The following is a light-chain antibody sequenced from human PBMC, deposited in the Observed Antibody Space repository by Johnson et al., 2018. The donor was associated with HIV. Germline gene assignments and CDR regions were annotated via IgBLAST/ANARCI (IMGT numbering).Light chain of an antibody. CDR1: SSNIGNNY. CDR2: DNN. J-gene: IGLJ1*01. CDR3: GTWDSSLSAGI. V-gene: IGLV1-51*01. Sequence: QPVLTQPPSVSAAPGQKVTISCSGSSSNIGNNYVSWYQQLPGRAPKLLIYDNNKRPSGIPDRFSGSKSGTSATLGITGLQTGDEADYYCGTWDSSLSAGIFGTVTKVTVL.